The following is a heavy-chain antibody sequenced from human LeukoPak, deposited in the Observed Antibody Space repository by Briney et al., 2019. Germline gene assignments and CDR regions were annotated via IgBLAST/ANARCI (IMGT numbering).Heavy chain of an antibody. CDR1: GFTFSSYA. CDR2: ISGSGGST. D-gene: IGHD6-19*01. Sequence: GGSQRLSCAASGFTFSSYAMSWVRQAPGKGLEWVSAISGSGGSTYYADSVKGRFTISRDNSKNTLYLQMNSLRAEDTAVYYCATLGKQWLVLRVFDYWGQGTLVTVSS. CDR3: ATLGKQWLVLRVFDY. V-gene: IGHV3-23*01. J-gene: IGHJ4*02.